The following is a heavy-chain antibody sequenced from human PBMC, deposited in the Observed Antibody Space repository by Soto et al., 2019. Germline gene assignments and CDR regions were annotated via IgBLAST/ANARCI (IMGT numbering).Heavy chain of an antibody. CDR3: ASSVEMATIYDI. D-gene: IGHD5-12*01. Sequence: EASVKVSCKASGYTFTSYAMHWVRQAPGQRLEWMGWINAGNGNTKYSQKFQGRVTITRDTSASTAYMELSSLRSEDTAVYYCASSVEMATIYDIWGQGTMVTVSS. CDR2: INAGNGNT. CDR1: GYTFTSYA. V-gene: IGHV1-3*01. J-gene: IGHJ3*02.